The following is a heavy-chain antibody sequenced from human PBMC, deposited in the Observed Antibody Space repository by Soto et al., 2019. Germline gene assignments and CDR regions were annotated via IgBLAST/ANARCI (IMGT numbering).Heavy chain of an antibody. V-gene: IGHV1-2*02. J-gene: IGHJ4*02. CDR3: ARGASRTILVTELPFDF. CDR2: INPNSGGI. CDR1: GYTFRDYY. D-gene: IGHD2-8*02. Sequence: ASVKVSCKASGYTFRDYYIHWVRQAPGQGLEWMGWINPNSGGINYAEKFQGRVTMTKDTSISTAYMELSGLRSDDTALFYCARGASRTILVTELPFDFWGQGTLVTVSS.